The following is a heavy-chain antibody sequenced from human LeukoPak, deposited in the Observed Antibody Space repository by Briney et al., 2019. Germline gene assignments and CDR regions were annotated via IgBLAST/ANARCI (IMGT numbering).Heavy chain of an antibody. CDR3: ARAGGSSSPYYYYYMDV. CDR1: GYSISSGYY. Sequence: ASETLSLTCAVAGYSISSGYYWAWIRQPPGRGLEWIANIYHTGNTYCNPSLNSRVTMSVDTSESQFSLRLSSVTAADTAAYYCARAGGSSSPYYYYYMDVWGKGTTVSVSS. D-gene: IGHD6-6*01. V-gene: IGHV4-38-2*01. CDR2: IYHTGNT. J-gene: IGHJ6*03.